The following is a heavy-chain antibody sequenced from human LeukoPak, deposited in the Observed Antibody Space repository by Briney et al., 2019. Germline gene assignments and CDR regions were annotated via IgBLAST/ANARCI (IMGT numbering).Heavy chain of an antibody. J-gene: IGHJ6*03. CDR1: GGSISSFY. V-gene: IGHV4-4*07. D-gene: IGHD6-13*01. CDR3: ARGRVSSSSWSSTYYYYFYMDV. Sequence: PSETLSLTCSVSGGSISSFYCNWMRQPAGKGLEWIGRIYTSGTTTYNPSLKSRVTMSVDTSKNQFSLKLSSVTAADTAVYFCARGRVSSSSWSSTYYYYFYMDVWGKGTTVTVSS. CDR2: IYTSGTT.